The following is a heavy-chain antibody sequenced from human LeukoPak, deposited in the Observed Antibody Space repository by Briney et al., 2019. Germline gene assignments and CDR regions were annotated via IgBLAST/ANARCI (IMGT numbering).Heavy chain of an antibody. CDR2: IGGSGTRT. CDR3: ARAPLGYCTNGVCSFLDY. V-gene: IGHV3-23*01. J-gene: IGHJ4*02. Sequence: PGGTLRLSCSASGFTFTTYGMNWVRQAPGKGLEWASGIGGSGTRTYYADSVKGRFTISRDNSKNTLYLQMNSLRAEDTAVYYCARAPLGYCTNGVCSFLDYWGQGTLATVSS. D-gene: IGHD2-8*01. CDR1: GFTFTTYG.